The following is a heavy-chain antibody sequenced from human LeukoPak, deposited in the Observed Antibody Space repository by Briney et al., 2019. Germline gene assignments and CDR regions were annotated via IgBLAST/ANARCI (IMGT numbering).Heavy chain of an antibody. Sequence: PGRSLRLSCQTSGFTFSSYAMHWVHQAPGKGLEWVAVIWFDRTTEYYADSVRGRFTISSDNSRSTLYLQMNTLRAEDTAVYYCAKVSKATTKLGFDPWGQGTLVTVSS. D-gene: IGHD5-24*01. CDR2: IWFDRTTE. CDR1: GFTFSSYA. J-gene: IGHJ5*02. V-gene: IGHV3-33*06. CDR3: AKVSKATTKLGFDP.